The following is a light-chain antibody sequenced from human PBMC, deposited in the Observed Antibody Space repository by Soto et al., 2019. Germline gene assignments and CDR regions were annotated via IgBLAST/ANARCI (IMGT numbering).Light chain of an antibody. J-gene: IGLJ2*01. CDR1: SSDVGSYNY. V-gene: IGLV2-8*01. CDR2: EVS. CDR3: SSYAGSNNVV. Sequence: QSALTQPPSASGSPGQSVTISCTGTSSDVGSYNYVSWYQQRPGKAPKLMIYEVSKRPSGVPDRFYGSKSANTASLTVSGLQADDEADYYCSSYAGSNNVVFGGGTKLTVL.